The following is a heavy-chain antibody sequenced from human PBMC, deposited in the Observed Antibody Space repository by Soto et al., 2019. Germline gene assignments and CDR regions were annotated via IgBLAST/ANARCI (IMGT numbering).Heavy chain of an antibody. J-gene: IGHJ5*02. CDR1: GFTFSSYS. CDR3: ARDSSSWRWFDP. CDR2: ISSSGSYK. Sequence: VQLVESGGGLVQPGGSLRLSCAASGFTFSSYSMNWVRQAPGRGLEWVSSISSSGSYKYYADSLKGRFTISRDNAKNSLFLQMNSLRAEDTAVYYCARDSSSWRWFDPWGQGTLVTVSS. V-gene: IGHV3-21*01. D-gene: IGHD6-13*01.